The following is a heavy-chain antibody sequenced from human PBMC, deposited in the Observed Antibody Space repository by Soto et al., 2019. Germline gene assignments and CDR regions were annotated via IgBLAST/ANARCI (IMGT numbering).Heavy chain of an antibody. J-gene: IGHJ4*02. CDR2: IIPILDIA. Sequence: QVQLVQSGAEVKKPGSSVKVSCKASGGTFSSYTISWVRQAPGQGLEWMGRIIPILDIANYAQKFQGRVAITAGNSTSTAYMELSSLRAEDTAVYYCARVDAAAGFDYWGQGTLVTVSS. D-gene: IGHD6-13*01. V-gene: IGHV1-69*02. CDR1: GGTFSSYT. CDR3: ARVDAAAGFDY.